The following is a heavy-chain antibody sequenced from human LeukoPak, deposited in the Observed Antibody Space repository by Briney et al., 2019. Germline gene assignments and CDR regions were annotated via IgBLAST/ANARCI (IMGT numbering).Heavy chain of an antibody. Sequence: QPGGSLRLSCAASGFTLSSYAMHCVRQAPGKGLEWVAVISYDGSNKYYADSVKGRFTISRDNSKNTLYLQMNSLRAEDTAVYYCARDRVSYYDSWSGYSDAFDIWGQGTMVTVSS. D-gene: IGHD3-3*01. J-gene: IGHJ3*02. V-gene: IGHV3-30-3*01. CDR3: ARDRVSYYDSWSGYSDAFDI. CDR2: ISYDGSNK. CDR1: GFTLSSYA.